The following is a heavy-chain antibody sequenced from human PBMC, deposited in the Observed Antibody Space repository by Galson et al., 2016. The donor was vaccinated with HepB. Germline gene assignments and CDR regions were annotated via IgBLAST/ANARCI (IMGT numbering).Heavy chain of an antibody. J-gene: IGHJ2*01. CDR1: GFTFRSYD. Sequence: SLRLSCAASGFTFRSYDMSWVRQSTGKGLEWVAAIGTLHDSFFPDSVQGRFSISRENVKNSSYLQLNRLRAGDTAVYYCARIARGSSYTLGYFDLWGRGTLVTVSS. CDR2: IGTLHDS. V-gene: IGHV3-13*04. CDR3: ARIARGSSYTLGYFDL. D-gene: IGHD6-13*01.